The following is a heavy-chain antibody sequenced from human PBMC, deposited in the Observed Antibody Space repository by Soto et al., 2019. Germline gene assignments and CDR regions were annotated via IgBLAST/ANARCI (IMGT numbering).Heavy chain of an antibody. V-gene: IGHV1-69*04. CDR3: ARDWYCSGGSCLDAFDI. CDR2: IIPILGIA. Sequence: GASVKVSCKASGGTFSSYTISWVRQAPGQGLEWMGRIIPILGIANYAQKFQGRVTMTTDKSTSTAYMELSSLRSEDTAVYYCARDWYCSGGSCLDAFDIWGQGTMVTVSS. J-gene: IGHJ3*02. CDR1: GGTFSSYT. D-gene: IGHD2-15*01.